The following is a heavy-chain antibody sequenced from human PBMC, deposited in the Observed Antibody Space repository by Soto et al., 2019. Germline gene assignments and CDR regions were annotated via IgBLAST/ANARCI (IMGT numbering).Heavy chain of an antibody. CDR3: AKDRKPYYYDVFDD. V-gene: IGHV3-9*01. J-gene: IGHJ3*01. D-gene: IGHD3-22*01. Sequence: GGSLRLSCAASGFTFDDYAMHWVRQAPGKGLEWVSGISWNSGSIGYADSVKGRFTISRDNAKNSLYLQMNSLRAEDTALYYCAKDRKPYYYDVFDDWGQGTMVTVSS. CDR1: GFTFDDYA. CDR2: ISWNSGSI.